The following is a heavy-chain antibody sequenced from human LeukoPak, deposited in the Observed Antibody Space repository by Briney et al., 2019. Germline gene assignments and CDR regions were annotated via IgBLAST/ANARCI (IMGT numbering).Heavy chain of an antibody. D-gene: IGHD5-18*01. CDR2: IREDGSEA. CDR1: GFIFSNFW. CDR3: ARVLYFRENSYAGPFDQ. J-gene: IGHJ4*02. V-gene: IGHV3-7*01. Sequence: PGGSLRLSCEASGFIFSNFWMSWVRQAPGKGLEWVANIREDGSEAYYVDFVKGRFTISRDNDKNSLHLQMNSLLVEDTAVYYCARVLYFRENSYAGPFDQWGQGTLVTVSS.